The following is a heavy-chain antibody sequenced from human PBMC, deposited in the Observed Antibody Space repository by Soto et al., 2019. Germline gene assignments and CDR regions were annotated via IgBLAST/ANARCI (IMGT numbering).Heavy chain of an antibody. V-gene: IGHV3-30*18. D-gene: IGHD3-10*01. CDR2: ISYDGSNK. CDR3: AKDRGFGESRAPYYYYGMDV. CDR1: GFTFSSYG. J-gene: IGHJ6*02. Sequence: GGSLRLSCAASGFTFSSYGMHWVRQAPGKGLEWVAVISYDGSNKYYADSVKGRFTISRDNSKNTLYLQMNSLRAEDTAVYYCAKDRGFGESRAPYYYYGMDVWGQGTTVTVSS.